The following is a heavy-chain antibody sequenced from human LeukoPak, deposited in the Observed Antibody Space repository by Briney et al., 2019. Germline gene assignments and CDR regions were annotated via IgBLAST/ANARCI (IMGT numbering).Heavy chain of an antibody. Sequence: GASVEVSCKASGYTFTGYYMHWLRQAPGQRLEWLEWINPNNGDTNYAQKFQGRVTLTRDTSITTVNMELTGLTSDDTAVYYCTRGRGQWPVPDNWGQGTLVTVSS. CDR3: TRGRGQWPVPDN. V-gene: IGHV1-2*02. CDR2: INPNNGDT. D-gene: IGHD6-19*01. CDR1: GYTFTGYY. J-gene: IGHJ4*02.